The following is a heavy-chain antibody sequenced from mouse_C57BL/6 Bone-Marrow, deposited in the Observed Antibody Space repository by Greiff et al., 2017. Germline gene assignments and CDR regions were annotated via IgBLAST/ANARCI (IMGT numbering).Heavy chain of an antibody. Sequence: EVQVVESGGGLVKPGGSLKISCAASGFTFSSYAMAWVRQTPEKSLEWVATIIDGGSYTYYPDNVKGRFTISRDNAKNNPYLQMSHLESEDTAMYYCGRLLCDVWGTGTTVTVSS. CDR3: GRLLCDV. J-gene: IGHJ1*03. V-gene: IGHV5-4*01. CDR1: GFTFSSYA. CDR2: IIDGGSYT. D-gene: IGHD2-3*01.